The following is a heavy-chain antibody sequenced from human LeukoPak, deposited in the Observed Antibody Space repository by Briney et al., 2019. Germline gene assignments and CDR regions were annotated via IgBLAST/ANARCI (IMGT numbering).Heavy chain of an antibody. Sequence: GGSLRLSCVASGFNLRSYAMSWVRQAPGKGLQWVSGLSGSGGSTYYADSVKGRLTISRDNSKNTLHLQMNSLRAEDTAVYYCAKGYSSAWYFFDYWGQGTLVTVSS. D-gene: IGHD6-19*01. V-gene: IGHV3-23*01. CDR3: AKGYSSAWYFFDY. J-gene: IGHJ4*02. CDR2: LSGSGGST. CDR1: GFNLRSYA.